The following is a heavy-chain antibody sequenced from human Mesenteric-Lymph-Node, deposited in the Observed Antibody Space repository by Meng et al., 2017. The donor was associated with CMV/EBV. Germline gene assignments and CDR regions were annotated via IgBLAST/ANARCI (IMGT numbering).Heavy chain of an antibody. CDR2: INSDGSST. Sequence: GGSRLSCAASGFTFSSYWMHWVRQAPGKGLVWVSRINSDGSSTSYADSVKGRFTISRDNAKNSLYLQMNSLRAEDTAVYYCAREPNYYDSSGRLDYWGQGTLVTVSS. CDR3: AREPNYYDSSGRLDY. J-gene: IGHJ4*02. D-gene: IGHD3-22*01. V-gene: IGHV3-74*01. CDR1: GFTFSSYW.